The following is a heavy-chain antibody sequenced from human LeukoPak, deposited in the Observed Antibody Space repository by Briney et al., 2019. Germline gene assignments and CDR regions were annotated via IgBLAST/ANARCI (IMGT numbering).Heavy chain of an antibody. Sequence: GASVKVSCKASGYTFTTYGISWVRQAPGQGLEWMGWISAYNGNTNYAQKLQGRVTMTRDTSTSTAYMELRSLRSDDTAVYYCVRENDSTGHPFGYWGQGTLVTVSS. CDR2: ISAYNGNT. CDR1: GYTFTTYG. J-gene: IGHJ4*02. CDR3: VRENDSTGHPFGY. V-gene: IGHV1-18*01. D-gene: IGHD3-22*01.